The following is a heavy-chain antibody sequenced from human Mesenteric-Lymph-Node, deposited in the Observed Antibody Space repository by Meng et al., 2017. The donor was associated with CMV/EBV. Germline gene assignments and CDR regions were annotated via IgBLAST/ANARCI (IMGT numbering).Heavy chain of an antibody. CDR2: IYPADSDT. J-gene: IGHJ5*02. D-gene: IGHD3-10*01. Sequence: SRKVFTHGATTYWIGCVRQGPGKSLGWMGLIYPADSDTRYNPSFQGPVTTSADKSISTAYLQWSSLKASDTAMYSCASLGRGWFDPWGQGTLVTVSS. V-gene: IGHV5-51*01. CDR1: THGATTYW. CDR3: ASLGRGWFDP.